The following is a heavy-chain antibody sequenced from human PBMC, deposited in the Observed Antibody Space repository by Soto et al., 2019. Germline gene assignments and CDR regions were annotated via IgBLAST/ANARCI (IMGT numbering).Heavy chain of an antibody. V-gene: IGHV3-23*04. CDR1: GLTFSNYV. D-gene: IGHD3-10*01. Sequence: EVKLVESGGGLVQPGGSLRLSCATSGLTFSNYVMIWVRQAPGKGLEWVSAITNSGSSTYYADSVKGRFTVSRDNSKNTLYLQMNSLRAEDTAVSYCANRESLLGWAFDHWGQGTLVTVSS. CDR2: ITNSGSST. J-gene: IGHJ4*02. CDR3: ANRESLLGWAFDH.